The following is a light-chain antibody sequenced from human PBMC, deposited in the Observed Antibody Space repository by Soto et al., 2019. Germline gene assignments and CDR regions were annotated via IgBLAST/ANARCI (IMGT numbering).Light chain of an antibody. V-gene: IGLV2-14*01. J-gene: IGLJ1*01. CDR1: SGDIGSYNR. CDR3: SSYTNINTRACV. CDR2: EVT. Sequence: QSALTQPASVSGSPGQSITISCTGTSGDIGSYNRVSWYQQHPGKAPKLIIYEVTDRPSGVSNRFSGSKSGNTASLTISGLQAEDGAEYYCSSYTNINTRACVFGPGTKVTVL.